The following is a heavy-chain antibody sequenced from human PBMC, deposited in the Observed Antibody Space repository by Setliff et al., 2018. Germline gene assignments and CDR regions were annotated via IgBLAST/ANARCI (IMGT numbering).Heavy chain of an antibody. D-gene: IGHD3-3*01. Sequence: PSETLSLTCAVYGGSFSGYYWSWIRQPPGKGLEWIGEINHSGSTNYNPSLKSRVTISVDTSKNQFSLKLSSVTAADTAVYYCARVGITIFGVVVDYWGQGTLVTV. CDR2: INHSGST. V-gene: IGHV4-34*01. CDR3: ARVGITIFGVVVDY. J-gene: IGHJ4*02. CDR1: GGSFSGYY.